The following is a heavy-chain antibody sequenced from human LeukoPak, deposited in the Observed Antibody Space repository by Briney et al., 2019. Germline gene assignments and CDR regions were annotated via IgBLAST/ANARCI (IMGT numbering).Heavy chain of an antibody. CDR3: ARGGGGYSGYDLYTFDY. CDR2: ISCDGSNK. V-gene: IGHV3-30*14. CDR1: GFTFSSYA. Sequence: RGSLRLSCAASGFTFSSYAMHWVRQAPGKGLGWVAVISCDGSNKYYADSVKGRFTISRDNSKNTLYLQMNSLRAEDTAVYYCARGGGGYSGYDLYTFDYWGQGTLVTVSS. J-gene: IGHJ4*02. D-gene: IGHD5-12*01.